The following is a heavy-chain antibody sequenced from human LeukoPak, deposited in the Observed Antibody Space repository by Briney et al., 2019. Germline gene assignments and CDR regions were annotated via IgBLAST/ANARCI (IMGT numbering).Heavy chain of an antibody. Sequence: SETLSLTCTVSGGSISSSSYYWGWIRQPPGKGLEWIGSIYYSGSTYYNPSLKSRVTISVDTSKNQFSLKLSSVTAADTAVYYCARPRWFRSNDAFDIWGQGTMVTVSS. D-gene: IGHD2-15*01. CDR3: ARPRWFRSNDAFDI. CDR2: IYYSGST. V-gene: IGHV4-39*01. CDR1: GGSISSSSYY. J-gene: IGHJ3*02.